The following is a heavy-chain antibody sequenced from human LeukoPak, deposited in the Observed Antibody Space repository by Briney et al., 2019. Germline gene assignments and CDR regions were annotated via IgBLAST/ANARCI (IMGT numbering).Heavy chain of an antibody. CDR1: GGTFSSYA. CDR3: ARELLGIAVAGSKYYFDY. CDR2: IIPILGIA. Sequence: SVKVSCKASGGTFSSYAISWVRQAPGQGLEWMGRIIPILGIANYAQKFQGRVTITADKSTSTAYMELSSLRSEDTAVYYCARELLGIAVAGSKYYFDYWGQGILVTVSS. D-gene: IGHD6-19*01. V-gene: IGHV1-69*04. J-gene: IGHJ4*02.